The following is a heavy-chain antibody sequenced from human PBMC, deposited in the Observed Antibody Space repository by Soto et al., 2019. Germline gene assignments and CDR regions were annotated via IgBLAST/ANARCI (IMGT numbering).Heavy chain of an antibody. J-gene: IGHJ4*02. D-gene: IGHD3-22*01. CDR3: AKAVYYYDSSGYYPFDY. CDR2: IRDDGSNK. V-gene: IGHV3-33*06. Sequence: GESLKISCAASGFTFSSYGMHWVRQAPGKGLEWVAAIRDDGSNKYYADSVKGRFTISRDNSKNTLYLQMNSLRAEDTAVYYCAKAVYYYDSSGYYPFDYWGQGTLVTVSS. CDR1: GFTFSSYG.